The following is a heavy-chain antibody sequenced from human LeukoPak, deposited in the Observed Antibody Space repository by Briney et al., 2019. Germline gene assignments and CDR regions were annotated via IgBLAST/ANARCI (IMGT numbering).Heavy chain of an antibody. CDR3: AKARDYYDSSGYYADDY. Sequence: GGSLRLSCAASGFIFSSYVMGWVRQAPGKGLEWVSSISVGGGDTFASDSVKGRFTITRENSKNTLYLQMTGLRVEDTAVYFCAKARDYYDSSGYYADDYWGQGTLVTVSS. D-gene: IGHD3-22*01. J-gene: IGHJ4*02. CDR2: ISVGGGDT. CDR1: GFIFSSYV. V-gene: IGHV3-23*01.